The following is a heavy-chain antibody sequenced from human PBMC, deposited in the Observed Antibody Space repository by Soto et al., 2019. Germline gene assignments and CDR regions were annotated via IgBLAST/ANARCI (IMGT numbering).Heavy chain of an antibody. D-gene: IGHD4-17*01. V-gene: IGHV4-30-4*01. J-gene: IGHJ6*02. CDR3: ARVPTATTVTTRRREYYGMDV. CDR2: IYYSGST. CDR1: GGSISSGDYY. Sequence: QVQLQESGPGLVKPSQTLSLTCTVSGGSISSGDYYWSWIRQPPGKGLEWIGYIYYSGSTYYNPSLKSRVTISVDTSKNQFSLKLSSVTAADTAVYYCARVPTATTVTTRRREYYGMDVWGQGTTVTVSS.